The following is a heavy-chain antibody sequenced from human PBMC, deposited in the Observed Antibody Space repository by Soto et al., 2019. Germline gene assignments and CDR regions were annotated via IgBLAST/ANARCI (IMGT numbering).Heavy chain of an antibody. V-gene: IGHV3-74*01. D-gene: IGHD2-2*01. CDR3: VRDGHCMTTSCYGNWFDP. CDR2: INSDASHT. CDR1: GFTFSTYW. Sequence: EVQLVESGGGLVEPGGSLRLSCAASGFTFSTYWMHWIRQVPGKGLEWVSRINSDASHTYYAYSVKGRFTISRDNAKNPLHLEMNSLRAEDTAVYYCVRDGHCMTTSCYGNWFDPWGQGTLVTVSS. J-gene: IGHJ5*02.